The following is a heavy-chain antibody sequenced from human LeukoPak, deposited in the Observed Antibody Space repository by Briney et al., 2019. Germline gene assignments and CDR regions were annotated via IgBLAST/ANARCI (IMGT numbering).Heavy chain of an antibody. CDR3: ASPSIANWEGRGAFDI. J-gene: IGHJ3*02. CDR2: IYYSGTT. V-gene: IGHV4-59*01. D-gene: IGHD7-27*01. CDR1: GGSISHYY. Sequence: SETLSLTCTVSGGSISHYYWSWIRQPPGKGLEWIGYIYYSGTTNYNPSLKRRVTISVDTSKNQFSLKLNSVTAADTAVYYCASPSIANWEGRGAFDIWGQGTMVTVSS.